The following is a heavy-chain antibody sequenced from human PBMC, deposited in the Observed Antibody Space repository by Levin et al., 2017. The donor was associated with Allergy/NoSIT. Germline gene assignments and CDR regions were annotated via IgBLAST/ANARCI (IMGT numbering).Heavy chain of an antibody. D-gene: IGHD6-13*01. J-gene: IGHJ5*01. Sequence: SCAASGFIFSNFAMSWVRQAPGKGLEWISSSGSAGTYYADSVKGRFTISSDNSKNTLYLQMNNLRAEDTALYYCAKATGGSWAEFDSWGQGTQVTVSS. V-gene: IGHV3-23*01. CDR3: AKATGGSWAEFDS. CDR2: SSGSAGT. CDR1: GFIFSNFA.